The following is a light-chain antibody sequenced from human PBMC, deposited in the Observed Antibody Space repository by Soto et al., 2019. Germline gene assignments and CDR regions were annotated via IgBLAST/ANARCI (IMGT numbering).Light chain of an antibody. CDR2: ENN. V-gene: IGLV6-57*04. CDR3: QSYDSDFVV. J-gene: IGLJ2*01. Sequence: NFTLTQPHSVSESPGKTISISCTRSSGSIANNYVQWYQQRPGSAPTTVIYENNQRLSGVPDRFSGSTDGSSNSASLTISGLQTEDEADYYCQSYDSDFVVFGGGTKVTVL. CDR1: SGSIANNY.